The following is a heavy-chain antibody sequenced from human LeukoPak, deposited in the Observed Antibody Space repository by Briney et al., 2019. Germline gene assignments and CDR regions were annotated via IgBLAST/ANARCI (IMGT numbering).Heavy chain of an antibody. V-gene: IGHV3-48*01. J-gene: IGHJ4*02. CDR1: GFSFSNYG. D-gene: IGHD2-2*01. Sequence: GSLRLSCAASGFSFSNYGLNWVRQAPGKGLEWVSYISSSSTTINYADPVKGRFTISRDNAKNSLYVQMSSLRAEDTAVYYCARVRCTSTSCFRDYWGQGTLVTVSS. CDR3: ARVRCTSTSCFRDY. CDR2: ISSSSTTI.